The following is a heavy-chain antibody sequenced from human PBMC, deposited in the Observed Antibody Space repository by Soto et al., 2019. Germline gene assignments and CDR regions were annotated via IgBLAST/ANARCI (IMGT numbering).Heavy chain of an antibody. D-gene: IGHD2-15*01. J-gene: IGHJ6*03. V-gene: IGHV1-3*01. CDR1: GYTFTSYA. CDR2: INAGNGNT. Sequence: ASVKVSCKASGYTFTSYAMHWVRQAPGQRLEWMGWINAGNGNTKYSQKFQGRVTITRDTSASTAYMELSSLRSEDTAVYYCAREGCSGGSCYSRNYYYYYMDVWGKGTTVTVSS. CDR3: AREGCSGGSCYSRNYYYYYMDV.